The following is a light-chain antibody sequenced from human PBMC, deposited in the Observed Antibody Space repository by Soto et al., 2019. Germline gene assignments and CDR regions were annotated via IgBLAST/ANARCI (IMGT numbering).Light chain of an antibody. Sequence: ELVLTQSPGTLSLSPGERATLSCRASQSVSSSYLAWYQQKPGQAPRLLIYGASSRATGIPDRFSGSGSGTDFTLTIGRLEPEDFAVYYCQQYGSSPRTFGQGTKVDIK. J-gene: IGKJ1*01. CDR3: QQYGSSPRT. CDR1: QSVSSSY. V-gene: IGKV3-20*01. CDR2: GAS.